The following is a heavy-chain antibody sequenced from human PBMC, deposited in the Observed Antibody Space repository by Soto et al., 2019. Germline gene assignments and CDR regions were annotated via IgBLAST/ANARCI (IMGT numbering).Heavy chain of an antibody. D-gene: IGHD3-3*01. Sequence: GASVKVSCKASGYTFTSYAINWVRQAPGQGLEWMGWINAYNGNTNYSQKLQGRVTMTTDTSTSTAYMELSSLRSDDTAVYYCARVLFFGVAYGMDVWGQATTATVSS. J-gene: IGHJ6*02. V-gene: IGHV1-18*01. CDR3: ARVLFFGVAYGMDV. CDR2: INAYNGNT. CDR1: GYTFTSYA.